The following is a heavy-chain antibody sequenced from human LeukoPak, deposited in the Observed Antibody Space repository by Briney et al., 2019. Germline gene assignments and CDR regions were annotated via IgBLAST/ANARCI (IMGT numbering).Heavy chain of an antibody. CDR2: IKQDGSEK. V-gene: IGHV3-7*03. CDR1: GFTFSSYW. D-gene: IGHD2-15*01. CDR3: ARVVVGLAATWFDP. Sequence: GGSLRLSCAASGFTFSSYWMSWVRQAPGKGLEWVANIKQDGSEKYYVDSVKGRFTISRDNAKNSLYLQMNSLRAEDTAVYYCARVVVGLAATWFDPWGQGTLVTVSS. J-gene: IGHJ5*02.